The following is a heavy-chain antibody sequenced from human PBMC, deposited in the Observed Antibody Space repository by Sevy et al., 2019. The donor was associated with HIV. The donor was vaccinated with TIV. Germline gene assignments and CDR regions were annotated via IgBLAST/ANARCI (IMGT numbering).Heavy chain of an antibody. D-gene: IGHD4-17*01. CDR1: GGSISSYY. CDR2: IYYSGST. J-gene: IGHJ6*03. Sequence: SETLSLTCTVSGGSISSYYWSWIRQPPGKGLEWIGYIYYSGSTNYNPSLKSQVTISVDTSKNQFSLKLSSVTAADTAVYYCARDSYGDYDYYYYMDVWGKGTTVTVSS. V-gene: IGHV4-59*01. CDR3: ARDSYGDYDYYYYMDV.